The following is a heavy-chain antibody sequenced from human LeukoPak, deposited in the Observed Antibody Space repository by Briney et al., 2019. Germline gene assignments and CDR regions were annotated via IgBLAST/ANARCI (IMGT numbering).Heavy chain of an antibody. Sequence: PGGSLRLSCAASGFTFSIYAMSWVRQAPGKGLQWVSSITSRGESTWYVDSVKGRFTITRDNSENTLYLQMHSLRAEDTAVYYCARDRPNCYGSDGHYYRRDGDYWGRGTLVSVSS. D-gene: IGHD2-2*01. CDR3: ARDRPNCYGSDGHYYRRDGDY. V-gene: IGHV3-23*01. J-gene: IGHJ4*02. CDR1: GFTFSIYA. CDR2: ITSRGEST.